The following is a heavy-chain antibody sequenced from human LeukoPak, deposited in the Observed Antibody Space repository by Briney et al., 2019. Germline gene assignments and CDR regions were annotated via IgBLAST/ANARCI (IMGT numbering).Heavy chain of an antibody. CDR1: GYTSTNYG. V-gene: IGHV1-18*01. Sequence: GASVKVSCKASGYTSTNYGISWVRQAPGQGLEWMGWISINRGNTNYAQKFQGRVTMTEDTSTDTAYMELSSLRSEDTAVYYCATDRGYYGSGNLIRGFDPWGQGTLVTVSS. D-gene: IGHD3-10*01. CDR2: ISINRGNT. J-gene: IGHJ5*02. CDR3: ATDRGYYGSGNLIRGFDP.